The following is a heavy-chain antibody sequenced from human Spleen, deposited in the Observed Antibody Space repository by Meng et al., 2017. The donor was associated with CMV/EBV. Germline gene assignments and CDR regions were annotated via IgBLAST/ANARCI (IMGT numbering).Heavy chain of an antibody. V-gene: IGHV4-34*01. J-gene: IGHJ5*02. Sequence: CAVYGGSFSGYYWSWIRQPPGKGLEWIGEINHSGSTNYNPSLKSRVTISVDTSKNQFSLKLSSVTAADTAVYYCARGVVGATGWFDPWGQGTLVTVSS. CDR3: ARGVVGATGWFDP. CDR2: INHSGST. CDR1: GGSFSGYY. D-gene: IGHD1-26*01.